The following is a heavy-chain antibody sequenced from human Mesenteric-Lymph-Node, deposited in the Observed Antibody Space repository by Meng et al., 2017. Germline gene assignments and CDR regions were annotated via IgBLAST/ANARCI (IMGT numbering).Heavy chain of an antibody. CDR1: GFTFSSYS. CDR3: ASSYYDFWSGYYTYYYYGMDV. J-gene: IGHJ6*02. D-gene: IGHD3-3*01. V-gene: IGHV3-21*01. CDR2: ISSSSSYI. Sequence: PGGSLRLSCAASGFTFSSYSMNWVRQAPGKGLEWVSSISSSSSYIYYADSVKGRFTISRDNAKNSLYLQMNSLRAEDTAVYYCASSYYDFWSGYYTYYYYGMDVWGQGTTVTVSS.